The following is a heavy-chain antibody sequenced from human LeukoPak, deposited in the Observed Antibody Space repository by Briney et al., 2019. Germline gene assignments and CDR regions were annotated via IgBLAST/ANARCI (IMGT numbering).Heavy chain of an antibody. CDR1: GYTFTGYY. J-gene: IGHJ1*01. CDR2: INPNSGGT. V-gene: IGHV1-2*02. Sequence: ASVKVSCKASGYTFTGYYMHWVRQAPGQGLEWMGWINPNSGGTNYAQKFQGRVTMTRDTSISTAYMELSRLRSDDTAVYYCARDWGGIAAAGTMDEYFQHWGQGTLVTVSS. CDR3: ARDWGGIAAAGTMDEYFQH. D-gene: IGHD6-13*01.